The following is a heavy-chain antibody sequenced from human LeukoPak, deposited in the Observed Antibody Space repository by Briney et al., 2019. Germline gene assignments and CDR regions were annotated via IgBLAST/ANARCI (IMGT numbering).Heavy chain of an antibody. CDR1: GYTFTSYY. J-gene: IGHJ4*02. CDR3: ASSRYSGYQSQFDY. CDR2: INPSGGST. Sequence: ASVKVSCKASGYTFTSYYMHWVRQAPGQGLEWMGIINPSGGSTSYAQKFQGRVTMTRDMSTSTAYMELRSLRSDDTAVYYCASSRYSGYQSQFDYWGQGTLVTVSS. V-gene: IGHV1-46*01. D-gene: IGHD5-12*01.